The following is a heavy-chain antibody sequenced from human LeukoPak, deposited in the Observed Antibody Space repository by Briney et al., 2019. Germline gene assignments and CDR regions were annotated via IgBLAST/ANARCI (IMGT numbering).Heavy chain of an antibody. D-gene: IGHD4-11*01. CDR3: ARHADYRTYYFDY. V-gene: IGHV4-39*01. J-gene: IGHJ4*02. CDR1: GGSISSSSYY. CDR2: IYYSGST. Sequence: SETLSLTCTVSGGSISSSSYYWGWIRQPPGKGLEWIGSIYYSGSTYYNPSLKSRVTISADTSKNQFSLKLSSVTAADTAVYYCARHADYRTYYFDYWGQGTLVTVSS.